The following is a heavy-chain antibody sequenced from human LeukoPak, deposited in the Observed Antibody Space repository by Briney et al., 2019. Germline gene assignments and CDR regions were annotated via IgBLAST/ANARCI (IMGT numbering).Heavy chain of an antibody. CDR3: ARDDGVDYYFAYFGL. Sequence: PEKSLRLSCAASGFSFSTYSFHWVRQAPGKGLEWVAVISDNELNKFYADSVKGRFTISRDNSKSTVYLQMNSLRPEDTAVYFCARDDGVDYYFAYFGLWGRGTLVAVSS. J-gene: IGHJ2*01. V-gene: IGHV3-30*04. CDR1: GFSFSTYS. CDR2: ISDNELNK. D-gene: IGHD3/OR15-3a*01.